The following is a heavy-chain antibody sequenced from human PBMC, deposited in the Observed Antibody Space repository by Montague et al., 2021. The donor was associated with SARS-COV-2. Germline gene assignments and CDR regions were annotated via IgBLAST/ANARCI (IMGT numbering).Heavy chain of an antibody. CDR3: ARGYYDILTGYLDAFDI. V-gene: IGHV2-70*11. J-gene: IGHJ3*02. D-gene: IGHD3-9*01. CDR2: XDWDDDK. CDR1: GFSLSTSGMC. Sequence: PELVKPTQTLTLTCTFSGFSLSTSGMCVSWIRQPPGKALEWLARXDWDDDKYYSTSLKTRLTISKDTSKNRVVLTMTNMDPVDTATYYCARGYYDILTGYLDAFDIWGQGTMVTVSS.